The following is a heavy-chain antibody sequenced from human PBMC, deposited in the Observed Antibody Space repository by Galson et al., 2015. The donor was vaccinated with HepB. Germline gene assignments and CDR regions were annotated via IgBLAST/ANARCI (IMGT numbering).Heavy chain of an antibody. CDR2: INWNGGST. V-gene: IGHV3-20*04. CDR3: ARGRDYDILTVPNDYFDY. D-gene: IGHD3-9*01. Sequence: LRLSCAASGFTFDDYGMSWVRQAPGKGLEWVSGINWNGGSTGYADSVKGRFTISRDNAKNSLYLQMNSLRAEDTALYYCARGRDYDILTVPNDYFDYWGQGTLVTVSS. J-gene: IGHJ4*02. CDR1: GFTFDDYG.